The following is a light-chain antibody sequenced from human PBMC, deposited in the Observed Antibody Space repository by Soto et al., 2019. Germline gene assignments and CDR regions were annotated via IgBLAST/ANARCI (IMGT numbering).Light chain of an antibody. Sequence: QSALTQPASVSGSLGQSITISCTGTSSDVGRYNYVSWYQHHPGKDPKVVIFEVTKRPSGVSSRFSGSKSGNTASLPVSGLQAEDEGDYYCSSFTSISTVLFGGGTKLTVL. CDR3: SSFTSISTVL. CDR1: SSDVGRYNY. J-gene: IGLJ2*01. CDR2: EVT. V-gene: IGLV2-14*01.